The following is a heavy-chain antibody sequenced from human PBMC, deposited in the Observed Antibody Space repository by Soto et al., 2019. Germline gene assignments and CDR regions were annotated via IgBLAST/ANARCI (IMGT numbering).Heavy chain of an antibody. Sequence: ASVKVSCTASGYTFTSYYMHWVRQAPGQGLEWMGIINPSGGSTSYAQKFQGRVTMTRDTSTSTVYMELSSLRSDDTAVYYCARDFRAGIDYGSRSSVDYWGQGTLVRVSS. CDR1: GYTFTSYY. CDR3: ARDFRAGIDYGSRSSVDY. J-gene: IGHJ4*02. CDR2: INPSGGST. V-gene: IGHV1-46*01. D-gene: IGHD3-10*01.